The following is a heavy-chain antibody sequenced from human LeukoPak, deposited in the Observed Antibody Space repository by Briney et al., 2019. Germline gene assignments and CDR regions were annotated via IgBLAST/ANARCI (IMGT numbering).Heavy chain of an antibody. Sequence: GGSLRPSCAASAFTFSSYAMSWVRQAPGKGLEWVSAISGSGGSTYYADSVKGRFTISRDNSKNTLYLQMNSLRAEDTAVYYCAKDRVSGWTGWFDPWGQGTLVTVSS. J-gene: IGHJ5*02. CDR3: AKDRVSGWTGWFDP. CDR1: AFTFSSYA. CDR2: ISGSGGST. V-gene: IGHV3-23*01. D-gene: IGHD6-19*01.